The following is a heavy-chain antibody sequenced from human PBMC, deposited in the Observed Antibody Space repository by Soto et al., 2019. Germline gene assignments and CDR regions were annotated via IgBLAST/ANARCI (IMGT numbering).Heavy chain of an antibody. CDR2: LGGSGGST. V-gene: IGHV3-23*01. CDR3: AKGVVVTTAAFDY. D-gene: IGHD3-22*01. CDR1: GFTFSHYA. J-gene: IGHJ4*02. Sequence: EVQLLESGGGLVQPGGSLRLSCAASGFTFSHYAMSWVRQAPGKGLAWVSALGGSGGSTYYADSVKGRFAISRDNSENTLYLQMNSLRAEDTAVYYCAKGVVVTTAAFDYWGQGTLVAVSS.